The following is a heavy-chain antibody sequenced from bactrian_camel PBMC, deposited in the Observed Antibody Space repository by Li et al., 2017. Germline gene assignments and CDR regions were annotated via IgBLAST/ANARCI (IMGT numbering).Heavy chain of an antibody. V-gene: IGHV3-3*01. CDR1: GKTNVLNC. CDR2: ITRIDGGT. J-gene: IGHJ6*01. Sequence: HVQLVESGGGSVQVGGYLNLSCAATGKTNVLNCMGWFRQAPGKEREGVAVITRIDGGTAYADSVKGRAIISRDKSRMTWSLQMNSLKPEDTAMYYCAANRVVGFPPGTADFKSWGQGTQVTVS. D-gene: IGHD2*01. CDR3: AANRVVGFPPGTADFKS.